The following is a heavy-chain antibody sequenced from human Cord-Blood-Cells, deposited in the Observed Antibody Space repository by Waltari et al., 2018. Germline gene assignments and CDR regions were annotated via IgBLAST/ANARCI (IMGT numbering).Heavy chain of an antibody. V-gene: IGHV1-2*04. J-gene: IGHJ4*02. CDR1: GYTFTGYY. CDR2: INPNSGGT. Sequence: QVQLVQSGAEVQKPGASVKVSCKASGYTFTGYYMHWVRQAPGQGLEWMGWINPNSGGTNYAQKYQGWVTMTRDTSISTAYMELSRLRSDDTAVYYCARSALGSSSWFDYWGQGTLVTVSS. D-gene: IGHD6-13*01. CDR3: ARSALGSSSWFDY.